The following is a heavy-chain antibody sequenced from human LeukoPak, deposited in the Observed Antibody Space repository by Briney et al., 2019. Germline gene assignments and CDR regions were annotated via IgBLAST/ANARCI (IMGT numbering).Heavy chain of an antibody. D-gene: IGHD3-22*01. CDR3: ARGTMIAPLKN. Sequence: SETLSLTCAVYGGSFSGYYWSWIRQPPGKGLEWIGEINHSGSTNYNPSLKSRVTISVDTSKNQFSLKLSSVTAADTAVYYCARGTMIAPLKNWGQGTLVTVSS. CDR2: INHSGST. V-gene: IGHV4-34*01. CDR1: GGSFSGYY. J-gene: IGHJ4*02.